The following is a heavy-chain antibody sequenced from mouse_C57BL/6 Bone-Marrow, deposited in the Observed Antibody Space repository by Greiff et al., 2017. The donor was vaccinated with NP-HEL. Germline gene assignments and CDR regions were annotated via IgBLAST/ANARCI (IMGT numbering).Heavy chain of an antibody. V-gene: IGHV1-69*01. Sequence: QVQLQQPGAELVMPGASVKLSCKASGYTFTSYWMHWVKQRPGQGLEWIGEIDPSDSYTNYNQKFKGKSTLTVDKSSSTAYMQLSSLTSEDSAVYYCARSIGPGTKGYWGQGTTLTVSS. J-gene: IGHJ2*01. D-gene: IGHD1-3*01. CDR1: GYTFTSYW. CDR3: ARSIGPGTKGY. CDR2: IDPSDSYT.